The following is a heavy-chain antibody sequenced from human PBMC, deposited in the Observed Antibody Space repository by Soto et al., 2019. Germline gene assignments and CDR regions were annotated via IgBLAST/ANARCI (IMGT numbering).Heavy chain of an antibody. CDR2: ISAHNGNT. V-gene: IGHV1-18*01. CDR1: GYDFTTYG. D-gene: IGHD1-1*01. CDR3: ARGRYGDY. J-gene: IGHJ4*02. Sequence: QVHLVQSGAEVKKSGASVKVSCKGSGYDFTTYGITWVRQAPEQGLEWMAWISAHNGNTDSAQKLQGRVTVTRDTSTSTAYMELRSLRSDDTAVYYCARGRYGDYWGQGALVTVSS.